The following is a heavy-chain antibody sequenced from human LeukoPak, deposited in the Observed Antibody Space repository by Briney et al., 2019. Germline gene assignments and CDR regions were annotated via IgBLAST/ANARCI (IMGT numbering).Heavy chain of an antibody. Sequence: GASLRLSCAASGFTFSSYAMSWVRQAPGKGLEWVANIKQDGSEKYYVDSVKGRFTISRDNAKNSLYLQMNSLRAEDTAVYYCATGRGDYFRGEYYFDYWGQGTLVTVSS. D-gene: IGHD4-17*01. CDR1: GFTFSSYA. V-gene: IGHV3-7*03. CDR2: IKQDGSEK. CDR3: ATGRGDYFRGEYYFDY. J-gene: IGHJ4*02.